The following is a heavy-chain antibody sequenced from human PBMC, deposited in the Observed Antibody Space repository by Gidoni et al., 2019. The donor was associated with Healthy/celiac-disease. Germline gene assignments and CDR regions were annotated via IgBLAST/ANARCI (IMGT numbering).Heavy chain of an antibody. CDR2: ISGSGGST. Sequence: EVQLLESGGGLVQPGGSLRLSCAASGFTFSSYAMSWVRQAPGKGLEWVSAISGSGGSTYYADSVKGRFTISRDNSKNTLYLQMNSLRAEDTAVYYCARYYGSGSYYNPPLVYYYYGMDVWGQGTTVTVSS. CDR1: GFTFSSYA. D-gene: IGHD3-10*01. V-gene: IGHV3-23*01. CDR3: ARYYGSGSYYNPPLVYYYYGMDV. J-gene: IGHJ6*02.